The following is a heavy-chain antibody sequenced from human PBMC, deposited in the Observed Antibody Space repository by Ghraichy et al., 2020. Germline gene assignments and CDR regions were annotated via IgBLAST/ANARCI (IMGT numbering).Heavy chain of an antibody. V-gene: IGHV3-74*01. Sequence: GGSLILSCAASGFTLSNYWMHWVRQAPGKGLVWVSRIKSDGSSTIYADSVKGRFTISRDNAKNTLFLQMNSLRPEDTAVYYCAREYCSGGRCFFGTGGSHFDYWGQGTLVTVAS. CDR2: IKSDGSST. CDR1: GFTLSNYW. D-gene: IGHD2-15*01. J-gene: IGHJ4*02. CDR3: AREYCSGGRCFFGTGGSHFDY.